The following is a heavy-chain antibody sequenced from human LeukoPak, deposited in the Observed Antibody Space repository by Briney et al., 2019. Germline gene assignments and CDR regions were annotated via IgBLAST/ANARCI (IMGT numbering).Heavy chain of an antibody. J-gene: IGHJ3*02. D-gene: IGHD2-21*02. CDR3: AREGIVVVTDAFDI. Sequence: ASVKVSCKASGYTFTSYGISWVRQAPGQGLEWMGWISAYNGNTNYAQKLQGRVTMTTDTSTSTAYMELRSLRSEDTAVYYCAREGIVVVTDAFDIWGQGTMVTVSS. CDR2: ISAYNGNT. CDR1: GYTFTSYG. V-gene: IGHV1-18*01.